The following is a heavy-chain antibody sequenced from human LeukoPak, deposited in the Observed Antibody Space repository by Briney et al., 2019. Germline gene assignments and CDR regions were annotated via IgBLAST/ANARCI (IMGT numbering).Heavy chain of an antibody. CDR1: GGSISSYY. D-gene: IGHD4-23*01. J-gene: IGHJ4*02. V-gene: IGHV4-4*07. CDR3: ARDAYGGKAYYFDY. Sequence: SETLSLTCTVSGGSISSYYWSWIRQPAGKGLEWIGRIYTSGSTNYNPSLKSRVTMSVDTSKNQFSLKLSSVTAADTAVYYCARDAYGGKAYYFDYWGQGTLVTVSS. CDR2: IYTSGST.